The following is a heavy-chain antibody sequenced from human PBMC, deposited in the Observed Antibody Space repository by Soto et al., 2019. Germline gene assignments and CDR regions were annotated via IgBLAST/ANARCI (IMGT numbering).Heavy chain of an antibody. Sequence: GESLKISCKGSGYSFTSYWIGWVRQMPGKGLEWMGIIYPGGSDTRYSPSFQGQVTISADKSISTAYLQWSSLKASDTAMYYCARLTWFGELTPESDAFDIWGQGTMVTVSS. CDR2: IYPGGSDT. CDR3: ARLTWFGELTPESDAFDI. D-gene: IGHD3-10*01. CDR1: GYSFTSYW. V-gene: IGHV5-51*01. J-gene: IGHJ3*02.